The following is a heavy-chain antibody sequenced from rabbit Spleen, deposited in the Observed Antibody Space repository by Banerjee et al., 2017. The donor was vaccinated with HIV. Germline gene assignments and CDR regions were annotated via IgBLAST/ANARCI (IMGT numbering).Heavy chain of an antibody. V-gene: IGHV1S40*01. CDR2: IAGSSSGFT. Sequence: QSLEESGGGLVQPEGSLALTCKASGFSFSSSDYICWVRQAPGKGLEWISCIAGSSSGFTYSATWAKGRFTCSKTSSTTVTLQMTSLTVADTATYFCARDTSTSFSTYGMDLWAQGPSSPS. CDR1: GFSFSSSDY. CDR3: ARDTSTSFSTYGMDL. J-gene: IGHJ6*01. D-gene: IGHD1-1*01.